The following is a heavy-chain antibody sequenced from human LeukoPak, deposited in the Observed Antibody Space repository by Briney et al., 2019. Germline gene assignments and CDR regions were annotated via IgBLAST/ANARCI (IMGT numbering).Heavy chain of an antibody. CDR2: IIPIFGTA. CDR1: GGTFSSYA. D-gene: IGHD2-21*02. Sequence: SVKVSCKASGGTFSSYAISWVRQAPGQGLEWMGGIIPIFGTANYAQKFQGRVTITADKSTSTAYMELSSLRSEDTTVYYCAGGCGGDCYHTYSDDHGLNWFDPWGQGTLVTVSS. J-gene: IGHJ5*02. CDR3: AGGCGGDCYHTYSDDHGLNWFDP. V-gene: IGHV1-69*06.